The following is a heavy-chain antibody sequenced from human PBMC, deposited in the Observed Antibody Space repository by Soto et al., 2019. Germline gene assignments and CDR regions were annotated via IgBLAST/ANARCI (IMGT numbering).Heavy chain of an antibody. V-gene: IGHV5-10-1*01. J-gene: IGHJ4*02. Sequence: KVSCKASGGTFSSYTISWVRQMPGKGLEWMGRIDPSDSYTNYSPSFQGHVTISADKSISTAYLQWSSLKASDTAMYYCARGMYSSSRGPLDYWGQGTLVTVSS. CDR1: GGTFSSYT. CDR3: ARGMYSSSRGPLDY. D-gene: IGHD6-13*01. CDR2: IDPSDSYT.